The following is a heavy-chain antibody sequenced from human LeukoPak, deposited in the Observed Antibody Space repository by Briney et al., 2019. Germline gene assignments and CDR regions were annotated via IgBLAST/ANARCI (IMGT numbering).Heavy chain of an antibody. CDR1: GFTFSDYH. J-gene: IGHJ4*02. D-gene: IGHD3-10*01. CDR3: ARRYGSGSYVDY. V-gene: IGHV3-11*03. Sequence: GGSLRLSCAASGFTFSDYHMSWIRQAPGKGLEWVSYISTSSSYTNYADSVKGRFTISRDNAKNSLYLQMNSLRAEDTAVYYCARRYGSGSYVDYWGQGTLVTVSS. CDR2: ISTSSSYT.